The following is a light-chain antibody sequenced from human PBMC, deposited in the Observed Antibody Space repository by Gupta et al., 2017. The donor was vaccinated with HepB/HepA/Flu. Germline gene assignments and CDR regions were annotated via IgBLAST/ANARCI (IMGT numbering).Light chain of an antibody. Sequence: DVVMTKSPLSLPLTLGQAASISCRSSQSLVYSDGNTYLTWFQQRPGQSPRRLIYKVSTRDSGVPDRFSGSGSGTDFTLKISRVEAEDVGVYYCMQGIHWPRTFGQGTKVEIK. CDR2: KVS. J-gene: IGKJ1*01. CDR1: QSLVYSDGNTY. CDR3: MQGIHWPRT. V-gene: IGKV2-30*01.